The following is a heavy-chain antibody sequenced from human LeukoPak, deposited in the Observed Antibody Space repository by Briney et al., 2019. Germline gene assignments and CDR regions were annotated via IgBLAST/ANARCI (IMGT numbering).Heavy chain of an antibody. D-gene: IGHD2-2*02. J-gene: IGHJ5*02. CDR1: GFTFSSHR. V-gene: IGHV3-7*05. CDR3: AKTDCTSGTCYIGH. CDR2: KKEDGSGK. Sequence: RGSLRLSSAAPGFTFSSHRMNCVRQAPGKGVERVSNKKEDGSGKHYVGPVKGRFTHSRENARYSMYLQKNPLKTGDTAVYFCAKTDCTSGTCYIGHWGQGTLVTVSS.